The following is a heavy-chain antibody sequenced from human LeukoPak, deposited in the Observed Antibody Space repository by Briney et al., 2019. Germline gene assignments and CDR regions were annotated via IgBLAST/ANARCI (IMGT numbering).Heavy chain of an antibody. V-gene: IGHV4-31*03. Sequence: SETLSLTCTVSGGSISSGGYYWSWIRQHPGKGLEWIGYIYYSGSTYYNPSLKSRVTISVDTSKNQLSLKLSSVTAADTAVYYCARDGPGYYYGMDVWGQGTTVTVSS. CDR2: IYYSGST. D-gene: IGHD3-10*01. J-gene: IGHJ6*02. CDR1: GGSISSGGYY. CDR3: ARDGPGYYYGMDV.